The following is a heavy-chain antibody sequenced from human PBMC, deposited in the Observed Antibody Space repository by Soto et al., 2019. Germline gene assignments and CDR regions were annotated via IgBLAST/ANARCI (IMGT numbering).Heavy chain of an antibody. V-gene: IGHV3-30-3*01. Sequence: LRLSCAASGFTFSSYAMHWVRQAPGKGLEWVAVISYDGSNKYYADSVKGRFTISRDNSKNTLYLQMNSLRAEDTAVYYCARVYGMDVWGQGTTVTVSS. CDR1: GFTFSSYA. CDR2: ISYDGSNK. J-gene: IGHJ6*02. CDR3: ARVYGMDV.